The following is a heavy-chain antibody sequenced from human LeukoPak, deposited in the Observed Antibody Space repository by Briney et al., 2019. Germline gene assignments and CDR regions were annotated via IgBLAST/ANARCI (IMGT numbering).Heavy chain of an antibody. CDR2: IYTSGST. CDR1: GGSISSYY. V-gene: IGHV4-4*09. D-gene: IGHD3-16*01. Sequence: SPKTLSLTCTVSGGSISSYYWSWIRQPPGKGLEWIGYIYTSGSTNYNPSLKGRVTISVDTSKNQFSLKLSSVTAADTAVYYCARGLGSSFDYWGQGTLVTVSS. CDR3: ARGLGSSFDY. J-gene: IGHJ4*02.